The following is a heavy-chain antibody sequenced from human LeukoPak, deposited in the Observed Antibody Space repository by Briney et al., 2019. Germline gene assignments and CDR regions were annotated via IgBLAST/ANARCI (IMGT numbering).Heavy chain of an antibody. CDR2: ISSNGGST. CDR1: GFTFSSYA. CDR3: VKDQYSSGWYAGNY. J-gene: IGHJ4*02. Sequence: PGGSLRLSCSASGFTFSSYAMHWVCQAPGKGLEYVSAISSNGGSTYYADSVKGRFTISRDNSKNTLYLQMSSLRVEDTAVYYCVKDQYSSGWYAGNYWGQGTLVTVSS. D-gene: IGHD6-19*01. V-gene: IGHV3-64D*06.